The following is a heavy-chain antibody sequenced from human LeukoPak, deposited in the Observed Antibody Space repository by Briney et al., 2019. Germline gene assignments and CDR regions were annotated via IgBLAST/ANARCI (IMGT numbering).Heavy chain of an antibody. Sequence: QSGGSLRLSCEASGFIFNTYAIYWVRQAPGKGLEWVSGICGSGGRTYYADSVKGRFTISRDNSKNTVYLEMNSLTADDTAVYYCAKTTVGYSSGRYPGWPADSWGQGALVTVSS. CDR2: ICGSGGRT. CDR3: AKTTVGYSSGRYPGWPADS. D-gene: IGHD6-19*01. CDR1: GFIFNTYA. J-gene: IGHJ4*02. V-gene: IGHV3-23*01.